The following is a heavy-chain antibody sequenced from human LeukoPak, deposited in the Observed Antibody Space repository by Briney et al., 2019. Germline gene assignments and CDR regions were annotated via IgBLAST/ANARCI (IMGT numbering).Heavy chain of an antibody. CDR3: ARVQGNYYDSSGYYYFDY. Sequence: PSETLSLTCTVSGGSISSYYWSWIRQPAGKGLEWIGRIYTSGSTNYNPSLESRVTMSVDTSKNQFSLKLSSVTAADTAVYYCARVQGNYYDSSGYYYFDYWGQGTLVTVSS. CDR1: GGSISSYY. V-gene: IGHV4-4*07. CDR2: IYTSGST. J-gene: IGHJ4*02. D-gene: IGHD3-22*01.